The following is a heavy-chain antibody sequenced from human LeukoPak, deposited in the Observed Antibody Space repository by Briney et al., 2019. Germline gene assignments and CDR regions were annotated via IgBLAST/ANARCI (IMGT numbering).Heavy chain of an antibody. CDR3: ARAGGGYYYYYYGMDV. D-gene: IGHD3-16*01. V-gene: IGHV3-48*03. CDR2: ISSSGSTI. J-gene: IGHJ6*02. CDR1: GFTFSSYE. Sequence: GGSLRLSCAASGFTFSSYEMNWVRQAPGKGLEWVSYISSSGSTIYYADSVKGRFTISRDNAKNSLYLQMNSLRAEDTAVYYCARAGGGYYYYYYGMDVWGQGTTVTVSS.